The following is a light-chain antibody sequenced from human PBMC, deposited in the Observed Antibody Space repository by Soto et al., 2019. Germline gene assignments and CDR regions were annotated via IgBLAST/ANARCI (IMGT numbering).Light chain of an antibody. Sequence: EIVLTQSPDTLSLSPGERATLSCRASQSISSSFFAWYLQRPGQPPRPLIYGASTRATGIPDRFRGSGSGTDFTLTISRLEPEDYAVYYCQQYGSSWAFGRGTKV. CDR3: QQYGSSWA. V-gene: IGKV3-20*01. CDR1: QSISSSF. J-gene: IGKJ1*01. CDR2: GAS.